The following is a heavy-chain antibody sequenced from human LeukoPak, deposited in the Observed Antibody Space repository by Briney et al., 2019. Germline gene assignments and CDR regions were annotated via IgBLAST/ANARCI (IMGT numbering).Heavy chain of an antibody. CDR3: ARAPSGGYYYDSSGYWFDY. CDR1: GGSISSSSYY. CDR2: IYTSGST. V-gene: IGHV4-61*02. J-gene: IGHJ4*02. Sequence: SETLSLTCTVSGGSISSSSYYWSWIRQPAGKGLEWIGRIYTSGSTNYNPSLKSRVTISVDTSKNQFSLKLSSVTAADTAVYYCARAPSGGYYYDSSGYWFDYWGQGTLVTVSS. D-gene: IGHD3-22*01.